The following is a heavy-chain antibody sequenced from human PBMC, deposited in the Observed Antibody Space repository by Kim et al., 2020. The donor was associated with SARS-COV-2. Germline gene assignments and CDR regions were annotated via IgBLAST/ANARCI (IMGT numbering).Heavy chain of an antibody. D-gene: IGHD4-17*01. Sequence: GGSLRLSCSASGFTFSSYAMHWVRQAPGNGLEYVSAISSNGGSTYYADSVKGRFTISRDNSKNTLYLQMSSLRAEDTAVYYCVHGDNSPYYYYGMDVWGQGTTVTVSS. V-gene: IGHV3-64D*09. J-gene: IGHJ6*02. CDR2: ISSNGGST. CDR3: VHGDNSPYYYYGMDV. CDR1: GFTFSSYA.